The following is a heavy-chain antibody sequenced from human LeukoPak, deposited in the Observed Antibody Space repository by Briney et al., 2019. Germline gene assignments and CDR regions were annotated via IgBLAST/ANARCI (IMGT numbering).Heavy chain of an antibody. CDR2: ISGSGGST. Sequence: GGSLRLSCAASGFTFSSYAMSWVRQAPGKGREWVSAISGSGGSTYYADSAKGRFTISRDNSKNTLYLQMNSLRAEDTAVYYCAKDWGYYDFWSGYFDYWGQGTLVTVSS. D-gene: IGHD3-3*01. J-gene: IGHJ4*02. CDR1: GFTFSSYA. V-gene: IGHV3-23*01. CDR3: AKDWGYYDFWSGYFDY.